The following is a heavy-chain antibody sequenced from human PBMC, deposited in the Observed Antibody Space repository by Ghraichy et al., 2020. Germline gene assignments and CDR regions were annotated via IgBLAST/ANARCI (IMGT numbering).Heavy chain of an antibody. CDR2: INHSGST. D-gene: IGHD6-13*01. J-gene: IGHJ4*02. CDR1: GGSFSGYY. Sequence: SETLSLTCAVYGGSFSGYYWSWIRQPPGKGLEWIGEINHSGSTNYNPSLKSRVTISVDTSKNQFSLKLSSVTAADTAVYYCARGRGDIAAAGTWGQGTLVTVSS. V-gene: IGHV4-34*01. CDR3: ARGRGDIAAAGT.